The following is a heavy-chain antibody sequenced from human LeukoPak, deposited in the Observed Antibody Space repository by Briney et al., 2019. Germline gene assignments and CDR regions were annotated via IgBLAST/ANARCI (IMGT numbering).Heavy chain of an antibody. CDR2: INPNSGGT. CDR3: ARTDGGYCSGGSCPGAFDI. Sequence: ASVKVSCKASGYTFTGCYMHWVRQAPGQGLEWMGWINPNSGGTNYAQKFQGRVTMTRDTSSSTAYMELSRLRSDDTAVYYCARTDGGYCSGGSCPGAFDIWGQGTMVTVSS. J-gene: IGHJ3*02. V-gene: IGHV1-2*02. CDR1: GYTFTGCY. D-gene: IGHD2-15*01.